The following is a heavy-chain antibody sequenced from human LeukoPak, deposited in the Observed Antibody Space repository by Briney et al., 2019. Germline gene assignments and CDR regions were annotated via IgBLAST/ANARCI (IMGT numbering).Heavy chain of an antibody. D-gene: IGHD5-18*01. V-gene: IGHV3-7*01. J-gene: IGHJ4*02. CDR2: IKQDGSEK. CDR3: ARYSYGYVGY. Sequence: PGGSLRLSCAASGFTVSSNYMSWVRQAPGKGLEWVADIKQDGSEKYYVDSVKGRFTISRDNAKNSLYLQMNSLRAEDTAVYYCARYSYGYVGYWGQGTLVTVSS. CDR1: GFTVSSNY.